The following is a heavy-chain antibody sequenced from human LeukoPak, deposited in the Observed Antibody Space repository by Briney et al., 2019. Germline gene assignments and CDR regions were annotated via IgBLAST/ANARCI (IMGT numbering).Heavy chain of an antibody. J-gene: IGHJ4*02. CDR3: AREGDSSGWYMDFDY. V-gene: IGHV1-46*01. CDR1: GYTFTGYY. CDR2: INPNSGST. D-gene: IGHD6-19*01. Sequence: ASVKVSCKASGYTFTGYYMHWVRQAPGQGLEWMGRINPNSGSTSYAQKFQGRVTMTRDTSTSTVYMELSSLRSEDTAVYYCAREGDSSGWYMDFDYWGQGTLVTVSS.